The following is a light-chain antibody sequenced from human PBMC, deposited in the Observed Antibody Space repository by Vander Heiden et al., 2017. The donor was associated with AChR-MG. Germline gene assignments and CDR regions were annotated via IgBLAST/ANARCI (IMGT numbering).Light chain of an antibody. J-gene: IGKJ5*01. V-gene: IGKV1D-12*01. CDR2: AAS. CDR3: QQASSVPAT. Sequence: DIQMTQSPSSVSASVGDRVNITCRASQGIRNWLAWYQQKPGKAPKLLIYAASTLQSGVPSRFSGSGSGTDFTLTITSLQPEDFATYFCQQASSVPATFGQGTRLEIK. CDR1: QGIRNW.